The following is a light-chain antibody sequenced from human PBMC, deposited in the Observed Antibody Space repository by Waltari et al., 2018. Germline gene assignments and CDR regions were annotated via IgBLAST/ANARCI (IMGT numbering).Light chain of an antibody. J-gene: IGKJ2*01. CDR1: QTINNW. CDR3: QQYETYSPYT. V-gene: IGKV1-5*03. Sequence: DIQMTQSPSTLSASVGDRVTITCRASQTINNWLAWYQQKPGKAPQRLIQRASVLQSGVPSRFIGSGSGTDFTLTISSLQADDFATYYCQQYETYSPYTFGQGTKVEIK. CDR2: RAS.